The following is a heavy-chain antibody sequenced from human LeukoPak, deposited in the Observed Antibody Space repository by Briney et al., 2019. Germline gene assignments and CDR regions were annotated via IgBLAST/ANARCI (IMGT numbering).Heavy chain of an antibody. CDR1: GGSISSYY. J-gene: IGHJ5*02. D-gene: IGHD6-19*01. Sequence: SSETLSLTCTVSGGSISSYYWSWIRQPPGKGLEWIGYIYYSGSTNYNPSLKSRVTISVDTSKNQFSLKLSSVTAADTAVDYCARDPGEAVAGYNWFDPWGQGTLVTVSS. CDR3: ARDPGEAVAGYNWFDP. CDR2: IYYSGST. V-gene: IGHV4-59*01.